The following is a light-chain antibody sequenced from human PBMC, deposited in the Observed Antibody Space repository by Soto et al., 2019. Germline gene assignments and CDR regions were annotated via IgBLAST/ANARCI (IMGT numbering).Light chain of an antibody. CDR3: LLAYTYLRT. J-gene: IGKJ4*01. V-gene: IGKV1-6*01. CDR2: AAS. Sequence: MTKSPYPLCVSVGNRVTITCRASQGIRHDLGWYQQKPGKAPELLIYAASILQSGVPSRFSGSGSGTDFTLTIASLQPEDFAIYYCLLAYTYLRTFGGGTKVDIK. CDR1: QGIRHD.